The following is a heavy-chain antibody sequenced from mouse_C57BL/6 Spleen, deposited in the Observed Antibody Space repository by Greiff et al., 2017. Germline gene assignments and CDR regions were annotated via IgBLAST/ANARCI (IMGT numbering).Heavy chain of an antibody. J-gene: IGHJ1*03. CDR3: GRESTVVEWYFEG. D-gene: IGHD1-1*01. V-gene: IGHV1-69*01. CDR1: GYTFTSYW. Sequence: QVQLQQPGAELVMPGASVKLSCKASGYTFTSYWMNWVKQRPGQGLEWIGEIDPSDSYTNYNQKFKGKSTLTVDKSSSTAYMQLSSLTSEDSAVYYCGRESTVVEWYFEGWGTGTTVTVSS. CDR2: IDPSDSYT.